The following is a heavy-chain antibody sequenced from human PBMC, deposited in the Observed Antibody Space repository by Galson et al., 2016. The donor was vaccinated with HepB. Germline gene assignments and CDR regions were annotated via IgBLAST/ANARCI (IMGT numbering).Heavy chain of an antibody. CDR3: ERAGLYGSSWAGFDY. Sequence: SLRLSCAASGFNFNTYGMHWVRQAPGKGLEWVAVIWYDGSNKYYADSVKGRFTISRDNSKNTLYLQMNSLRAEDTAVYYCERAGLYGSSWAGFDYWGQGTLVTVSS. D-gene: IGHD6-13*01. CDR2: IWYDGSNK. J-gene: IGHJ4*02. CDR1: GFNFNTYG. V-gene: IGHV3-33*01.